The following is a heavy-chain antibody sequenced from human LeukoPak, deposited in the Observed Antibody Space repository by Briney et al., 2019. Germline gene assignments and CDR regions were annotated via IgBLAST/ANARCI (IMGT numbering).Heavy chain of an antibody. D-gene: IGHD2-15*01. CDR2: MFYRGST. CDR1: GVSISTSSHY. V-gene: IGHV4-39*01. J-gene: IGHJ4*02. CDR3: VRQGGWGGAASLIEF. Sequence: SETLSLTCTVSGVSISTSSHYWAWIRQPPGKGLEWIASMFYRGSTYYNASLRSRVTLSVDTSMNQFSLKLSSVTASDTATFYCVRQGGWGGAASLIEFWGQGTLVTVSS.